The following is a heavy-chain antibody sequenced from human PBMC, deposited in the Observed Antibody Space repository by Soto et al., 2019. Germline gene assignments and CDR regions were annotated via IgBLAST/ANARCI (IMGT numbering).Heavy chain of an antibody. CDR1: GFTFSSYS. CDR2: ISSSSSYI. D-gene: IGHD4-17*01. V-gene: IGHV3-21*01. CDR3: ARDQKYGAGFDY. Sequence: GGSLRLSCAASGFTFSSYSMNWVRQAPGKGLEWVSSISSSSSYIYYADSVKGRFTTSRDNAKNSLYLQMNSLRAEDTAVYYCARDQKYGAGFDYWGQGTLVTVSS. J-gene: IGHJ4*02.